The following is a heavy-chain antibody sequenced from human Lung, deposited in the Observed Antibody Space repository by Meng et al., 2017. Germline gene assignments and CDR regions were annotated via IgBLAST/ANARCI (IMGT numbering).Heavy chain of an antibody. CDR3: AREGVLQLWFTFYYYYGMDV. Sequence: GGSLRPSCAASGFTSSSYWMSWVRQAPGKGLEWVANIKQDGSGKYYVDSVKGRFTISRDNAKNSLYLQMNSLRAEDTAVYYCAREGVLQLWFTFYYYYGMDVWGQGTTVTVSS. V-gene: IGHV3-7*01. J-gene: IGHJ6*02. CDR2: IKQDGSGK. D-gene: IGHD5-18*01. CDR1: GFTSSSYW.